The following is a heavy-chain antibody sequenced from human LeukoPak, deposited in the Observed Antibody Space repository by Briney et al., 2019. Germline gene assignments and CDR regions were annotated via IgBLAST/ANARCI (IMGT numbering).Heavy chain of an antibody. CDR2: IYPGDSDT. CDR1: GYSFTSYW. V-gene: IGHV5-51*01. CDR3: ARPDIGGMAVAAPLGYYGMDV. J-gene: IGHJ6*02. D-gene: IGHD6-19*01. Sequence: GESLKISCKGSGYSFTSYWIGWVRQMPGKGLEWMGIIYPGDSDTRYSPSFQGQVTISADKSISTAYLQWSSLKASDTAMYYCARPDIGGMAVAAPLGYYGMDVWGQGTTVTVSS.